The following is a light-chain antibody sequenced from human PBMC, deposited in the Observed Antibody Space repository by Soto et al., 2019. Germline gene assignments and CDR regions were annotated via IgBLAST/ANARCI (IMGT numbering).Light chain of an antibody. Sequence: EIVMTQSPATLSASPGERDTLSCRASQSVSSNIAWYQQKSGQSPRLLISGASTRATGIPARFSGSGSGTEFTLTISSLQSEDFAVYYCQQYNNWPPTFGLGTKVEIK. J-gene: IGKJ1*01. CDR1: QSVSSN. CDR3: QQYNNWPPT. CDR2: GAS. V-gene: IGKV3-15*01.